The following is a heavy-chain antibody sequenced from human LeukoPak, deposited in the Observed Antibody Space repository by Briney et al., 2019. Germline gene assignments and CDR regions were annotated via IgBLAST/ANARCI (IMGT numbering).Heavy chain of an antibody. CDR1: GYTFTGYY. D-gene: IGHD1-26*01. CDR3: ARGSIVGATFDYFDY. J-gene: IGHJ4*02. V-gene: IGHV1-2*02. CDR2: IKPNSGGT. Sequence: ASVKVSCKASGYTFTGYYIHWVRQAPGQGLEWMGWIKPNSGGTNYAQKFQGRVTMTRDTSVSTAYMELSRLRSDDTAVYYCARGSIVGATFDYFDYWGQGTLVTVSS.